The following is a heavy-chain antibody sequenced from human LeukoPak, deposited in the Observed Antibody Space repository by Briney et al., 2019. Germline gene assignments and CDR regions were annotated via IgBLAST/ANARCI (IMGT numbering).Heavy chain of an antibody. V-gene: IGHV4-39*07. Sequence: SETLSLTCTVSGGSISSYYWGWIRQPPGKGLEWIGSIYYSGSTYYNPSLKSRVTISVDTSKNQFSLKLSSVTAADTAVYYCARDPGGAYSSSSWGQGTLVTVSS. D-gene: IGHD6-13*01. CDR1: GGSISSYY. CDR2: IYYSGST. CDR3: ARDPGGAYSSSS. J-gene: IGHJ5*02.